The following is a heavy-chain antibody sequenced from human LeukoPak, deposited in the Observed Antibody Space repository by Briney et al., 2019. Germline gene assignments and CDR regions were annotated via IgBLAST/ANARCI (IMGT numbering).Heavy chain of an antibody. D-gene: IGHD1-26*01. CDR1: GFTFSNYW. Sequence: PGGSLRLSCEGSGFTFSNYWMGWVRQAPGKGLQWVANIKTDGSEKYYVDSVKGRFTISRDNAKNSLYLQMNSLRAEDTALCYCATSYSGSPIAPTGYWGQGTLVTVSS. CDR2: IKTDGSEK. J-gene: IGHJ4*02. CDR3: ATSYSGSPIAPTGY. V-gene: IGHV3-7*03.